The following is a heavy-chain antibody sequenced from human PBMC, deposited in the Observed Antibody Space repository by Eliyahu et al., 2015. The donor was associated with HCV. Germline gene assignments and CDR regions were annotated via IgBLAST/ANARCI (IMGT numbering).Heavy chain of an antibody. CDR2: ISSDGGST. CDR3: VKSSAPGAIFGGWFDP. Sequence: EVQLVESGGGLVQPGGSLRLXCSAXGFTFSSXAMXWVRQAPGKGLEYVSGISSDGGSTYYTDSVKGRFTISRDNSKNTLYFQMSSLRTEDTAVYYCVKSSAPGAIFGGWFDPWGQGTLVTVSS. J-gene: IGHJ5*02. V-gene: IGHV3-64D*06. D-gene: IGHD3-3*01. CDR1: GFTFSSXA.